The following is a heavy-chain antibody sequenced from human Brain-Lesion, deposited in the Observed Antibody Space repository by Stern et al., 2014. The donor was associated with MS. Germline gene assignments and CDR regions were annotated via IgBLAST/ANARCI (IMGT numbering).Heavy chain of an antibody. J-gene: IGHJ5*02. Sequence: QLVESGPGLVKPSETLSLTCTVAGGSVSSTSYAWAWIRQPPGKGLEWIGAIYYSGNTYYRPPLKSRPPVSLDRSKNQFSLRLSSGTAADTAVYYCAGEEDIRYCSGGSCTGNWFDPWGQGTLVTVSS. CDR3: AGEEDIRYCSGGSCTGNWFDP. CDR1: GGSVSSTSYA. V-gene: IGHV4-39*01. D-gene: IGHD2-15*01. CDR2: IYYSGNT.